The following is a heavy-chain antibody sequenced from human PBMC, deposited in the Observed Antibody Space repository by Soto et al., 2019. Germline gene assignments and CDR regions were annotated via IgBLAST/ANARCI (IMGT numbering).Heavy chain of an antibody. J-gene: IGHJ4*02. V-gene: IGHV1-69*13. CDR2: IIPIFGTA. Sequence: GASVKVSCKASGGTFSSYAISWVRQAPGQGLEWMGGIIPIFGTANYAQKFQGRVTITADESTSTAYMELSSLRSEDTAVYYCEGDPRGSYYLARYGGQGTLVTVSS. CDR3: EGDPRGSYYLARY. D-gene: IGHD1-26*01. CDR1: GGTFSSYA.